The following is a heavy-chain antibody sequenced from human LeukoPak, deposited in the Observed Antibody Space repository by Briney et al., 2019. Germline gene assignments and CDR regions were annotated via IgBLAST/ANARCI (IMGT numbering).Heavy chain of an antibody. J-gene: IGHJ4*02. Sequence: SQTLSLTCTVSGGSISSGSYYWSWIRQPAGTGLEWIGRIYTGGSTNYNPSLKSRVTISVDTSKNQFSLKLSSVTAADTAVYYCARDKRYYDSSGYLGVSGYFDYWGQGTLVTVSS. D-gene: IGHD3-22*01. CDR1: GGSISSGSYY. V-gene: IGHV4-61*02. CDR3: ARDKRYYDSSGYLGVSGYFDY. CDR2: IYTGGST.